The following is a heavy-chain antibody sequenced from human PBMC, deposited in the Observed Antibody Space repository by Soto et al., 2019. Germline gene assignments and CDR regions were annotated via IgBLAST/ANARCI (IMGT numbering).Heavy chain of an antibody. V-gene: IGHV1-18*01. CDR2: ISADTGNT. CDR3: AREGTIRTDAFDL. CDR1: GYTFTNYG. J-gene: IGHJ3*01. D-gene: IGHD2-2*02. Sequence: SVKVSCKASGYTFTNYGISWVRQAPGQGLEWMGWISADTGNTNYAQKLQDRVTLTTDTSTTTAFMELRSLTSDDTALYFCAREGTIRTDAFDLWGQGTMVT.